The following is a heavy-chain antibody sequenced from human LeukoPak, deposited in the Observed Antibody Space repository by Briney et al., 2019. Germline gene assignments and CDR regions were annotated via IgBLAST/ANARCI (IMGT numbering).Heavy chain of an antibody. CDR2: ISGSGAGT. V-gene: IGHV3-23*01. J-gene: IGHJ4*02. D-gene: IGHD3-3*01. CDR3: AKGPYYDFWSGYYSGGGLYSFDY. Sequence: GGSLRLSCAASGFTFSSYAMSWVRQAPGKGLEWVSAISGSGAGTYYADSVKGRFTISRDNSKNTLYLQMNSLSVEDTAVYYCAKGPYYDFWSGYYSGGGLYSFDYWGQGTLVTVSS. CDR1: GFTFSSYA.